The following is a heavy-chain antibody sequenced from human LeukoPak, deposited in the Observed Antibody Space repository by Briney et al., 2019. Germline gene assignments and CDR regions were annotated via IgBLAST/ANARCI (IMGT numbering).Heavy chain of an antibody. D-gene: IGHD6-19*01. CDR3: AKDLGGGSGCYDL. V-gene: IGHV3-30*18. Sequence: PGGSVRLSCAASGFTFSSYWMSWVRQAPGKGLEWVAIISYDGSNKYYADSVQGRFTISRDNSKNTLYLQMNSLRAEDTAVYYCAKDLGGGSGCYDLWGRGTLVTVSS. CDR2: ISYDGSNK. J-gene: IGHJ2*01. CDR1: GFTFSSYW.